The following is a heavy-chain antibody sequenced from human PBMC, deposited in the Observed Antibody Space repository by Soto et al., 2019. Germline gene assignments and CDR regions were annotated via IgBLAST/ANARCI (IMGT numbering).Heavy chain of an antibody. D-gene: IGHD3-10*01. J-gene: IGHJ3*02. V-gene: IGHV6-1*01. CDR3: AAYYYGSGSYYDAFDI. CDR2: TYYRSKWYN. Sequence: QSQTLSLTCAISGDSVSSNSAAWNWIRQSPSRGLEWLGRTYYRSKWYNDYAVSVKSRITINPDTSKNQFSLQLNSVTPEDTAVYYCAAYYYGSGSYYDAFDIWGQGTMVTVSS. CDR1: GDSVSSNSAA.